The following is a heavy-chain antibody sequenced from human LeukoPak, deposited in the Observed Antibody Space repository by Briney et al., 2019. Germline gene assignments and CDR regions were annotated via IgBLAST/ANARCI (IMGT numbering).Heavy chain of an antibody. J-gene: IGHJ4*02. CDR1: GFTFSSYW. CDR2: IKQDGSDK. D-gene: IGHD1-26*01. CDR3: ARGEGLGTTNGGYYFAY. V-gene: IGHV3-7*01. Sequence: GGSLRLSCAASGFTFSSYWMSWVRRAPGKGLEWVANIKQDGSDKYYVDSVKGRFTISRDNAKNSLYLQMNTLRAEDTAVYYCARGEGLGTTNGGYYFAYWGQGSLVIVSS.